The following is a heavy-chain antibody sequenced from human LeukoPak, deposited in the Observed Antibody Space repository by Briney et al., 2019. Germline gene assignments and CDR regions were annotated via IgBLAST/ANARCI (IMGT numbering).Heavy chain of an antibody. CDR2: IKSKTDGGTT. D-gene: IGHD2-2*01. Sequence: GGSVRLSCAACGFTFSNAWMSWVREASGKGLEWVGRIKSKTDGGTTDYAAPVKGRFTISRDDSKNKLYLQMNSLKTEDTAVYYRTTDCSSTCALYGMDVWGQGTTVTVSS. CDR3: TTDCSSTCALYGMDV. V-gene: IGHV3-15*01. CDR1: GFTFSNAW. J-gene: IGHJ6*02.